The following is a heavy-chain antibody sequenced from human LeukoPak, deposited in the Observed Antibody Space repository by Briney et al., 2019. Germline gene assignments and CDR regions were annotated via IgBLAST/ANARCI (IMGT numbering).Heavy chain of an antibody. V-gene: IGHV3-21*01. CDR2: ISTSSDYK. J-gene: IGHJ6*04. D-gene: IGHD3-16*01. CDR1: GFNFSSYI. CDR3: AREHPPVLCPRYYYDSYAMDG. Sequence: PRGSLRDFRSAPGFNFSSYIKNWVRQAPGKGLEWVSSISTSSDYKFYADSVKGRFTISRDNAKNSPYLQMNSPRAEHTAMYYCAREHPPVLCPRYYYDSYAMDGWGEGNTVTVSS.